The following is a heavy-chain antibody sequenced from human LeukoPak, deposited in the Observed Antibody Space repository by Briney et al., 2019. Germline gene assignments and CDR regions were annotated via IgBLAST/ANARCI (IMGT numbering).Heavy chain of an antibody. CDR1: GFTFSSYA. CDR3: ARGSYHCGGDCLDY. V-gene: IGHV3-23*01. D-gene: IGHD2-21*02. Sequence: PGGSLRLSCAASGFTFSSYAMSWVRQAPGKGLEWVSAISGSGGSTYYADSVKGRFTISRDNSKNTLYLQMNSLRAEDTAVYYCARGSYHCGGDCLDYWGQGTLVTVSS. CDR2: ISGSGGST. J-gene: IGHJ4*02.